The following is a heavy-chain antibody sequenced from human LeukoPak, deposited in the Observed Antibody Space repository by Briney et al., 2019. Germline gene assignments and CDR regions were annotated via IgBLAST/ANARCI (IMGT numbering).Heavy chain of an antibody. CDR2: IKQDGSEK. J-gene: IGHJ4*02. CDR1: GFTFSSYW. Sequence: GGSLRLSCAASGFTFSSYWMSWVRQAPGKGLEWVANIKQDGSEKYYVDSVKGRFTISRDNAKNSLYLQMNSLRAEDTAVYYCARDLAFWSGYYDYWGLGTLVTVSS. D-gene: IGHD3-3*01. CDR3: ARDLAFWSGYYDY. V-gene: IGHV3-7*01.